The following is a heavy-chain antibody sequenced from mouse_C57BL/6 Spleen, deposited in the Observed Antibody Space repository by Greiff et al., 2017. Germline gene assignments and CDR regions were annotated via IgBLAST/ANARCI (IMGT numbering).Heavy chain of an antibody. CDR1: GFTFSSYA. J-gene: IGHJ2*01. CDR2: ISDGGSYT. D-gene: IGHD1-1*01. Sequence: EVNVVESGGGLVKPGGSLKLSCAASGFTFSSYAMSWVRQTPEKRLEWVATISDGGSYTYYPDNVKVRFTISRDNAKNNLFLRMSHLKAEDTAMYYCARDKTTVVHFDYWGQGTTLTVSS. CDR3: ARDKTTVVHFDY. V-gene: IGHV5-4*01.